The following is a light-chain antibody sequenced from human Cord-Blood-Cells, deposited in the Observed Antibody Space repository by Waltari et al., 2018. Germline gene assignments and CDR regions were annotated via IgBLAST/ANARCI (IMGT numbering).Light chain of an antibody. CDR3: QQYGSSPYT. Sequence: EIVLTQSPGTLSLSPGERATLSCRASQSVSSSYLAWYQQKPGQAPMLLIYGASSRATGIPDFTLTISRLEPEDFAVYYCQQYGSSPYTFGQGTKLEIK. V-gene: IGKV3-20*01. CDR1: QSVSSSY. CDR2: GAS. J-gene: IGKJ2*01.